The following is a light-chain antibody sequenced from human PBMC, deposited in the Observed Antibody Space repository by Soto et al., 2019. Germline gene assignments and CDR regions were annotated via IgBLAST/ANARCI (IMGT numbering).Light chain of an antibody. Sequence: DIQMTQSPSSLSASLVDRVAITCRASQSISSYLNWYQQKPGKAPKVLIYAASNLQSGVPSRFSGSGSGTDFALTISSLQPEDFATYYCQQGYSTPITFCQGTRLEIK. CDR1: QSISSY. V-gene: IGKV1-39*01. CDR3: QQGYSTPIT. J-gene: IGKJ5*01. CDR2: AAS.